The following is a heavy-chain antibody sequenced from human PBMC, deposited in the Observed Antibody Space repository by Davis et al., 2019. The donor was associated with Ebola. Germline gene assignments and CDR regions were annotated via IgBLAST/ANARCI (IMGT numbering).Heavy chain of an antibody. V-gene: IGHV3-23*01. CDR1: GFTFSSYA. CDR2: ITGSDGST. Sequence: GGSLRLSCAASGFTFSSYAMTWVRQAPGKGLEWVSGITGSDGSTYCADSVKGRFTISRDNSKNTLYLQMNSLSVEDTAAYYCVGATQWLAYDYWGQGTLVTVSS. J-gene: IGHJ4*02. CDR3: VGATQWLAYDY. D-gene: IGHD6-19*01.